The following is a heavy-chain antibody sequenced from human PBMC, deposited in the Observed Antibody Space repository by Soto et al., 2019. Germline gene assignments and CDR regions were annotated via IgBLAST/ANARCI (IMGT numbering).Heavy chain of an antibody. J-gene: IGHJ4*02. Sequence: CKGSGYSFAGYWITWVRQKPGKGLEWMGRIDPSDSQTYYSPSFRGHVTISVTKSITTVFLQWSSLRASDTAMYYCARQIYDSDTGPNFQYYFDSWGQGTPVTVSS. D-gene: IGHD3-22*01. CDR1: GYSFAGYW. V-gene: IGHV5-10-1*01. CDR2: IDPSDSQT. CDR3: ARQIYDSDTGPNFQYYFDS.